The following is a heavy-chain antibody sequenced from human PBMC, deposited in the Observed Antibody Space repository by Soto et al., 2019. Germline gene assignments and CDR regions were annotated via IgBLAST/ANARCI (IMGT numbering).Heavy chain of an antibody. Sequence: QVQLVQSGAEVKEPGSSVKVSCKASGGTFSSYTISWVRQAPGQGLEWMGRIIPILGIANYAQKFQGRVTITADKSTSTAYMELSSLRSEDTAVYYCARDQGGATPFDYWGQGTLVTVSS. V-gene: IGHV1-69*08. CDR2: IIPILGIA. CDR1: GGTFSSYT. J-gene: IGHJ4*02. D-gene: IGHD1-26*01. CDR3: ARDQGGATPFDY.